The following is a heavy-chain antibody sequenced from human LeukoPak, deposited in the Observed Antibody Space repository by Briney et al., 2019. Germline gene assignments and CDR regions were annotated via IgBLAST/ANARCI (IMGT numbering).Heavy chain of an antibody. V-gene: IGHV3-21*01. D-gene: IGHD3-10*01. CDR3: ARDLHYYGSGP. CDR1: GFDFSSNW. J-gene: IGHJ5*02. CDR2: ISGTSSYM. Sequence: GGSLRLSCAASGFDFSSNWMNWVRQAPGKGLDWVSGISGTSSYMYYGDSVKGRFTVSRDNAKNSLYLQMESLRVEDTAVYYCARDLHYYGSGPWGQGTLVTVSS.